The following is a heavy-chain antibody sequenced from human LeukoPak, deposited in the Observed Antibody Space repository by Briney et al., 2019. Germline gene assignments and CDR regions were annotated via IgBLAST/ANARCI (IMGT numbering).Heavy chain of an antibody. Sequence: ASVKVSCKASGGTFSSYAISWVRQAPGQGLEWMGGIIPIFGTANYAQKFQGRVTITADESTSTAYMELSSLRSEDTAVYYCARSPTPYDILTGYYIYWGQGTLVTVSS. CDR1: GGTFSSYA. CDR2: IIPIFGTA. D-gene: IGHD3-9*01. J-gene: IGHJ4*02. V-gene: IGHV1-69*13. CDR3: ARSPTPYDILTGYYIY.